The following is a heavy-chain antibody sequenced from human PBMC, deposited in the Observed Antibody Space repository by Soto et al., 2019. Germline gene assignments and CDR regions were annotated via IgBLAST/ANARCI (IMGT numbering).Heavy chain of an antibody. V-gene: IGHV4-59*08. D-gene: IGHD3-3*01. CDR3: ASTDYYDFWSGYPDYYYYMDV. J-gene: IGHJ6*03. Sequence: QVQLQESGPGLVKPSETLSLTCTVSGGSISSYYWSWIRQPPGKGLEWIGYIYYSGSTNYNPSLKSGVTISVDTSKNQFSLKLSSVTAADTAVYYCASTDYYDFWSGYPDYYYYMDVWGKGTTVTVSS. CDR1: GGSISSYY. CDR2: IYYSGST.